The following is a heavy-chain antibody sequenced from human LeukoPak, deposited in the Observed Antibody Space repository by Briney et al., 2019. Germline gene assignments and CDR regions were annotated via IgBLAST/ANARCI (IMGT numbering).Heavy chain of an antibody. V-gene: IGHV4-59*01. CDR1: GGSISSYY. D-gene: IGHD1-1*01. CDR2: IYYSGST. J-gene: IGHJ3*02. CDR3: ARDPNWNDGDDAFDI. Sequence: SETLSLTCTVSGGSISSYYWSWIRQPPGKGLEWIGYIYYSGSTNYNPSLKSRVTISVDTSKNQFSLKLSSVTAADTAVYYCARDPNWNDGDDAFDIWGQGTMVTVSS.